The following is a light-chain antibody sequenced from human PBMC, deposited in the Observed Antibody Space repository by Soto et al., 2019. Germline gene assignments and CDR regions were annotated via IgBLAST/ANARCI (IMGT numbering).Light chain of an antibody. Sequence: EIVLTQSPATLSVSPGERVTLSCGASQSVDINLAWYQQKPGQAPRLLIYGASTRATDMPGRFSGRGSGTEFTLTINSLQSEDFAVYYCQQYRNWPRTFGQGTKV. J-gene: IGKJ1*01. CDR2: GAS. CDR1: QSVDIN. CDR3: QQYRNWPRT. V-gene: IGKV3-15*01.